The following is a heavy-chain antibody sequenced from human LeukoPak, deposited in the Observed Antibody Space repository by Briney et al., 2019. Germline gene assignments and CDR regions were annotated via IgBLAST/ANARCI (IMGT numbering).Heavy chain of an antibody. D-gene: IGHD2-21*02. CDR3: ARELRRRVTAIGYGPREYYYYMDV. CDR1: GGSISSYY. Sequence: SETLSLTCTVSGGSISSYYWSWIRQPAGKGLEWIGRIYTSGSTNYNPSLKSRVTMSVDTSKNQFSLKLSSVTAADTAVYYCARELRRRVTAIGYGPREYYYYMDVWGKGTTVTISS. CDR2: IYTSGST. J-gene: IGHJ6*03. V-gene: IGHV4-4*07.